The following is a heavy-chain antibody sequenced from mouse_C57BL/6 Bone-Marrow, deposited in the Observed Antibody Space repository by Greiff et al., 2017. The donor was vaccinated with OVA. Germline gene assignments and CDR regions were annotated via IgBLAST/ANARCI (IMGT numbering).Heavy chain of an antibody. V-gene: IGHV1-59*01. J-gene: IGHJ1*03. CDR1: GYTFTSYW. Sequence: HLQQPGAELVRPGTSVKLSCKASGYTFTSYWMHWVKQRPGQGLEWIGVIDPSDSYTNYNQKFKGKATLTVDTSSSTAYMQLSSLTSEDSAVYYCARWYYGSSHWYFDVWGTGTTVTVSS. D-gene: IGHD1-1*01. CDR3: ARWYYGSSHWYFDV. CDR2: IDPSDSYT.